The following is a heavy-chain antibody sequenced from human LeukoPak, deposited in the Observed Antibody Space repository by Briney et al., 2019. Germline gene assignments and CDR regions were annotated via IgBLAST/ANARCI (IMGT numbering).Heavy chain of an antibody. CDR3: ARAPGYSTSWYQVGWAFDI. D-gene: IGHD6-13*01. CDR2: IRYDGSNK. CDR1: GFIFSSYG. V-gene: IGHV3-30*02. J-gene: IGHJ3*02. Sequence: PGGSLRLSCAASGFIFSSYGMHWVRQAPGKGLEWVAFIRYDGSNKYYADSVKGRFTISRDNSKNTLYLQMNSLRAEDTAVYYCARAPGYSTSWYQVGWAFDIWGQGTMVTVSS.